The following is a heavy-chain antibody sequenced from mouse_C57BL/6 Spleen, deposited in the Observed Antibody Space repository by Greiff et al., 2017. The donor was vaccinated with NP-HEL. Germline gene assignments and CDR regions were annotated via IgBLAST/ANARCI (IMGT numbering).Heavy chain of an antibody. CDR3: TASYYYYSVWDY. Sequence: EVMLVESGGGLVQPGGSMKLSCVASGFTFSNYWMNWVRQSPEKGLEWVAQIRLKSDNYATHYAESVKGRFTISRDDSKSSVYLQMNNLRAEDTGIYYCTASYYYYSVWDYWGQGTSVTVSS. CDR1: GFTFSNYW. D-gene: IGHD2-12*01. V-gene: IGHV6-3*01. CDR2: IRLKSDNYAT. J-gene: IGHJ4*01.